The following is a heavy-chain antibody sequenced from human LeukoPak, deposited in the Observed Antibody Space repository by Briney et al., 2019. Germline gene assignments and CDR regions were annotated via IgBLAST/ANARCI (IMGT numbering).Heavy chain of an antibody. D-gene: IGHD3-3*01. Sequence: ASVKVSCKASGYTFTNYGISWVRQAPGQGLEWMGWISGYNGNTNYAQKVQGRVTMTTDTSTSTAYMELRSLRSDDTAVYYCARAPPGSGNYPPTYWGQGTLVTVSS. V-gene: IGHV1-18*04. CDR3: ARAPPGSGNYPPTY. CDR2: ISGYNGNT. J-gene: IGHJ4*02. CDR1: GYTFTNYG.